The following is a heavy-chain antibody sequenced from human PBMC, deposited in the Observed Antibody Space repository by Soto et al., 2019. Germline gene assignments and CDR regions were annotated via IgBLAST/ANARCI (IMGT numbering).Heavy chain of an antibody. CDR2: IDTDGSTT. Sequence: GGSLRLSCAGSGFAFSTYYMHWVRQAPGKGLVWVSRIDTDGSTTAYADSVRGRFTISRDNARNTLFLQMNSLSAEDTAVYYCAKATLIDCGGDCYSDPYGMDVWGQGTTVTVSS. CDR1: GFAFSTYY. CDR3: AKATLIDCGGDCYSDPYGMDV. D-gene: IGHD2-21*02. V-gene: IGHV3-74*01. J-gene: IGHJ6*02.